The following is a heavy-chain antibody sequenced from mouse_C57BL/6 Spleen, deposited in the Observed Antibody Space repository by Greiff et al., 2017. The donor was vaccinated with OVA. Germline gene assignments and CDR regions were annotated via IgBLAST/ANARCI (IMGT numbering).Heavy chain of an antibody. CDR1: GFNIKDDY. V-gene: IGHV14-4*01. D-gene: IGHD1-1*01. Sequence: VQLQQSGAELVRPGASVKLSCTASGFNIKDDYMHWVKQRPEQGLEWIGCIDPENGDTEYASKFQGKATITADTSSNTAYLQLSSLTSEDTAVYYCTYTGFAYWGQGTLVTVSA. CDR3: TYTGFAY. CDR2: IDPENGDT. J-gene: IGHJ3*01.